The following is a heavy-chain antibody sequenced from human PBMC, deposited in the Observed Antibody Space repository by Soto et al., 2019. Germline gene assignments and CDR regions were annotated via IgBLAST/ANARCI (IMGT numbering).Heavy chain of an antibody. D-gene: IGHD2-8*01. Sequence: QVQLQESGPGLVKPSETLSLTCTVSGDSISGKFWSWVRQPSGRGPEWLGYVYLVGSTGPSGSTYYNTSLKSRITMSADSSKHQVSLKVTSVTAADTAMYYCARHVGGTNWHFDLWGRGVLVTVSS. V-gene: IGHV4-59*08. CDR2: VYLVGSTGPSGST. CDR3: ARHVGGTNWHFDL. CDR1: GDSISGKF. J-gene: IGHJ2*01.